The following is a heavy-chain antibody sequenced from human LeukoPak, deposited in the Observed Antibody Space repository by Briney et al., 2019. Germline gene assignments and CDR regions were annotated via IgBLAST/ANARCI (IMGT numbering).Heavy chain of an antibody. V-gene: IGHV3-7*01. CDR3: ASGAVPPH. Sequence: PGGSLRLSCAASRFSFSNYWMSWVRQAPGKGLEWVALTNEDGSEKYYADSVRGRFTISRDNAKNSLFLQMSSLRVEDTAVYYCASGAVPPHWGQGTLVTVSS. CDR1: RFSFSNYW. J-gene: IGHJ4*02. D-gene: IGHD3-16*01. CDR2: TNEDGSEK.